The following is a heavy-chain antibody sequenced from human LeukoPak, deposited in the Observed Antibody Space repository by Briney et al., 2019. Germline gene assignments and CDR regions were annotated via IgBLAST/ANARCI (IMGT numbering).Heavy chain of an antibody. CDR1: GYTFTTYG. CDR2: ISAYNGNT. CDR3: ARRLERHHDFDY. Sequence: GASVKVSCKASGYTFTTYGISWVRQAPGQGLEWMGWISAYNGNTNYARKFQGRVTMTTDTSTTTAYMELRSLRSVDTAVYYCARRLERHHDFDYWGQGTLVTVSS. D-gene: IGHD1-1*01. J-gene: IGHJ4*02. V-gene: IGHV1-18*01.